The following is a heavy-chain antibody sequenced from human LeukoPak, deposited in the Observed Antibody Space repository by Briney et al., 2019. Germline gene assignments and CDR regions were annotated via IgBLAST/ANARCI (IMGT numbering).Heavy chain of an antibody. V-gene: IGHV4-39*01. Sequence: SETLSLTCTVSGGSTSSSSFYWGWIRQPPGKGLECIGRIFYSGRTYYNPSLQSRVTISVDTSKNQFSLRLSSVTAADTAVYYCARLRAYYYDSSGYYNFDFWGQGTLVTVSS. J-gene: IGHJ4*02. CDR3: ARLRAYYYDSSGYYNFDF. D-gene: IGHD3-22*01. CDR2: IFYSGRT. CDR1: GGSTSSSSFY.